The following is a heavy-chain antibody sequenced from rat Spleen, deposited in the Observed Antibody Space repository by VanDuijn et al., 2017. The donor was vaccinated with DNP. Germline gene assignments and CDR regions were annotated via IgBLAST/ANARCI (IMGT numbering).Heavy chain of an antibody. CDR2: ISGGGST. J-gene: IGHJ2*01. CDR1: GFSLTGYT. Sequence: QVQLKESGPGLVQPSQTLSLTCTVSGFSLTGYTVNWIRQPPGKGLEWIAAISGGGSTYYNSVLKSRLSISRDTSKSQVFLKMNSLQTEDTAMYFCARNWGDYWGQGVMVTVSS. V-gene: IGHV2-6*01. CDR3: ARNWGDY. D-gene: IGHD5-1*01.